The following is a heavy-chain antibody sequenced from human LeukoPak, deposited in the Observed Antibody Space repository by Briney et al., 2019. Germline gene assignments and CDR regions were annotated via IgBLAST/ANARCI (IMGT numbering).Heavy chain of an antibody. V-gene: IGHV3-23*01. Sequence: PGGSPRLSCAASGFIFSSHGMNWIRQAPGKGLEWVSVISNSGGSTDYADSVKGRFTISRDNSKNTLYLQMNSLRAEDTAVYYCAKVPLRSGWKVFDYWGQGTLVTVSS. CDR3: AKVPLRSGWKVFDY. D-gene: IGHD6-19*01. CDR2: ISNSGGST. CDR1: GFIFSSHG. J-gene: IGHJ4*02.